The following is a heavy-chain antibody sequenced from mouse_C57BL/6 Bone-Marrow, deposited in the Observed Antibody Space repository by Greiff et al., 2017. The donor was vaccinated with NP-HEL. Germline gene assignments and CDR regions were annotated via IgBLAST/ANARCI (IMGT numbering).Heavy chain of an antibody. J-gene: IGHJ2*01. CDR3: VGQDYGYDGVDLDY. D-gene: IGHD2-2*01. CDR2: IRSKSNNYAT. V-gene: IGHV10-1*01. Sequence: EVKLMESGGGLVQPKGSLKLSCAASGFSFNTYAMNWVRQAPGKGSEWVARIRSKSNNYATSYADSVKVSFTISSDDSESMLYLQMNNLKTEDTAMYYGVGQDYGYDGVDLDYWGQGTTLTVSS. CDR1: GFSFNTYA.